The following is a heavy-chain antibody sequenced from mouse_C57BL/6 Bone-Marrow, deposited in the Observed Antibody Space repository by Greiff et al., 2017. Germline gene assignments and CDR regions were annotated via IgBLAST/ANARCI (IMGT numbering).Heavy chain of an antibody. Sequence: QVQLKESGAELARPGASVKLSCKASGYTFTSYGISWVKQRTGQGLEWIGEIYPRSGNTYYNEKFKGKATLTADKSSSTAYMELRSLTSEDSAVYFCARNYYDSSCWYFDVWGTGTTVTVSS. CDR1: GYTFTSYG. D-gene: IGHD1-1*01. V-gene: IGHV1-81*01. CDR2: IYPRSGNT. J-gene: IGHJ1*03. CDR3: ARNYYDSSCWYFDV.